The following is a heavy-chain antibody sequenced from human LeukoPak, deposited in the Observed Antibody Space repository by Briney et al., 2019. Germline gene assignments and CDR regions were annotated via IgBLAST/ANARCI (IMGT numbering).Heavy chain of an antibody. CDR2: LYSDDTT. V-gene: IGHV3-53*01. Sequence: EAGGSLRLSCAASGFIVNSNYMNWVRQAPGKGLEWVSVLYSDDTTYYADSVKGRFTISRDNSKNTLYLQMNNLRAEDTAVYYCARGGGYYAIDYWGKGTLVTVS. D-gene: IGHD1-26*01. J-gene: IGHJ4*02. CDR3: ARGGGYYAIDY. CDR1: GFIVNSNY.